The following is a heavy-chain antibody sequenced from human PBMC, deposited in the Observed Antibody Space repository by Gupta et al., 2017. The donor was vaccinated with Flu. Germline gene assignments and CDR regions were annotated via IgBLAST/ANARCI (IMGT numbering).Heavy chain of an antibody. D-gene: IGHD3-16*01. Sequence: QLQLQESGPGLVKLSETLSLTCTVSGSSISSSSYYWGWLRPPPGKGLEWIGSIYYSGITYYNPSLKSRVTIAVDTSKNQFSLKLSSVTAADTAVYYCARHDRGNYTPPLNWFYPCAREPWSPAPQ. CDR2: IYYSGIT. CDR3: ARHDRGNYTPPLNWFYP. J-gene: IGHJ5*02. CDR1: GSSISSSSYY. V-gene: IGHV4-39*01.